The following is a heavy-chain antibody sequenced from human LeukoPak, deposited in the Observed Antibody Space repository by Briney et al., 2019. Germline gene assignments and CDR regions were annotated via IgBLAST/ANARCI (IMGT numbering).Heavy chain of an antibody. J-gene: IGHJ4*01. D-gene: IGHD6-19*01. CDR2: ICGSGDKT. CDR3: AKERCGGWHFDY. V-gene: IGHV3-23*01. CDR1: VFSLSFYA. Sequence: GGSLRLSCAPSVFSLSFYAICWVRHAPGRGLERVSGICGSGDKTYYADSVRGRFTISRDKPKNRLYLQMNSLRAEDTAIYYCAKERCGGWHFDYWGHGILVTVSS.